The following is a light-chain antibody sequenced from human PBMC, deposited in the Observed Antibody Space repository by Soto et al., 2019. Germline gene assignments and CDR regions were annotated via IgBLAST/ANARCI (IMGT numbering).Light chain of an antibody. V-gene: IGKV1-9*01. CDR2: AAS. CDR3: QQLDSYPPTT. Sequence: DIQLTQSPSFLSASVGDRVTITCRASQGIGSYLVWYQQKPGTAPKLLIYAASTLQSGVPSRFSGSGSGTEFPLTFSILQPEDFATYYCQQLDSYPPTTFGQGTRLEIK. CDR1: QGIGSY. J-gene: IGKJ5*01.